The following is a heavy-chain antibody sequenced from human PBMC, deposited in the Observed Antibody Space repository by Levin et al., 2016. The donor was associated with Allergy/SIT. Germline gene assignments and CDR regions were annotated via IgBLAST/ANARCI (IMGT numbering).Heavy chain of an antibody. CDR1: GFTFSSYA. CDR2: ISGSTGRT. V-gene: IGHV3-23*01. D-gene: IGHD2-2*01. J-gene: IGHJ4*02. Sequence: GGSLRLSCAASGFTFSSYAMSWVRQAPGKGLEWVSFISGSTGRTYYADSVKGRFTISRDNSNNTVYLQMNSLRVEDTAIYYCAKGVGYCSTTSCYVYFDHWGLGTLVTVSS. CDR3: AKGVGYCSTTSCYVYFDH.